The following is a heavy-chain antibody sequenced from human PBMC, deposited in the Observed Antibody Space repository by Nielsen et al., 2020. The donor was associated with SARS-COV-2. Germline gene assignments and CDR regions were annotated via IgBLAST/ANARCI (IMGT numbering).Heavy chain of an antibody. Sequence: ASVKVSCKASGYTFTDYYIHWVRQAPGQGLEWMGWINPNSDGTDYAEKFQGRVSMTRDTSINTAYMELTRVKSDDTAVYYCAREMRVGVAINGGFDIWGQGTMVTVSS. CDR1: GYTFTDYY. V-gene: IGHV1-2*02. CDR2: INPNSDGT. J-gene: IGHJ3*02. CDR3: AREMRVGVAINGGFDI. D-gene: IGHD5-24*01.